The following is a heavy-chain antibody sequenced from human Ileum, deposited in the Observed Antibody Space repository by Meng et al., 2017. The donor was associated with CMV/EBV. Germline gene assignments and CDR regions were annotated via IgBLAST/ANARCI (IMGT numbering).Heavy chain of an antibody. Sequence: GESLKISCKGSAHTFSNYYIAWVRQVPGKGLEWMGIIYPDDFDTRYSPSFQGQVTISVDKSISTAYLQWSSLKASDTAIYYCARQGGSNFGMDVWGQGTTVTGSS. D-gene: IGHD3-16*01. V-gene: IGHV5-51*01. CDR3: ARQGGSNFGMDV. CDR1: AHTFSNYY. J-gene: IGHJ6*01. CDR2: IYPDDFDT.